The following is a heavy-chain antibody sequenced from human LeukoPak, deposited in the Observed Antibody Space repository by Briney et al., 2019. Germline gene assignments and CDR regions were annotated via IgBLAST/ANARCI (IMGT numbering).Heavy chain of an antibody. CDR3: ARLSLGYCTNGVCSFDY. V-gene: IGHV4-59*01. D-gene: IGHD2-8*01. CDR1: GGSISSYY. J-gene: IGHJ4*02. CDR2: IYYSGST. Sequence: PSETLSLTCTVSGGSISSYYWSWIRQPPGKGLEWIGYIYYSGSTNYNPSLKSRVTISVDTSKNQFSLKLSSVTAADTAMYYCARLSLGYCTNGVCSFDYWGQGTLVTVSS.